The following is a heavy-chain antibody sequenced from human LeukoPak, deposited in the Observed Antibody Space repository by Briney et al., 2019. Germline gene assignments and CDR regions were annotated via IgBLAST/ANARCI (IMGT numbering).Heavy chain of an antibody. Sequence: PGGSLRLSCAASGFSFSSYWMHWVRQAPGKGLAWDTRINTDGSSTSYADSVKGRFTISRDNAKNTLYLQMSSLRAEDTAVYYCARDREQLAAFDYWGQGTLVTVSS. CDR1: GFSFSSYW. CDR2: INTDGSST. D-gene: IGHD6-6*01. V-gene: IGHV3-74*01. CDR3: ARDREQLAAFDY. J-gene: IGHJ4*02.